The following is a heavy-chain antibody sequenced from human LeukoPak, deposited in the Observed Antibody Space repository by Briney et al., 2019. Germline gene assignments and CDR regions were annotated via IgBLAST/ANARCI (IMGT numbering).Heavy chain of an antibody. V-gene: IGHV4-34*01. Sequence: SETLSLTCAVYGGSFSGYYWSGIRQPPGKGLEWLGEINHSGSTNYNPSLKSRVTISVDTSKNQFSLKLSSVTAADTAVYYCARGRRPVVVAAPLDYWGQGTLVTVSS. D-gene: IGHD2-15*01. CDR1: GGSFSGYY. CDR2: INHSGST. J-gene: IGHJ4*02. CDR3: ARGRRPVVVAAPLDY.